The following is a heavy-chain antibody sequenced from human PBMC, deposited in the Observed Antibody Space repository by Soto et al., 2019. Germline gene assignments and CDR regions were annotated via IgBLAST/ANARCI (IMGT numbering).Heavy chain of an antibody. CDR2: INTNSGVT. D-gene: IGHD6-19*01. CDR3: AIGVSGWSPFDF. Sequence: QVQLVQSGAEVKKPGASVKVSCKASGYTFTDYYVHWVRQAPGQGLEWMGWINTNSGVTNFAQKFQGWVTLTRDTSVNTAYMELNRLKSDDTAVFFCAIGVSGWSPFDFWGQGTLVTVSS. CDR1: GYTFTDYY. V-gene: IGHV1-2*04. J-gene: IGHJ4*02.